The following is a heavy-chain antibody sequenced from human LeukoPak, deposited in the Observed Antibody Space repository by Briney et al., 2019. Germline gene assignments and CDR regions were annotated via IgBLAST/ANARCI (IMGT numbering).Heavy chain of an antibody. CDR2: VMSGRGST. V-gene: IGHV3-11*05. D-gene: IGHD3-16*01. CDR3: TRERRGSYYAFES. CDR1: GFSVSAYS. Sequence: GGSLRLSCAVSGFSVSAYSISWIRQSPGKGPEWISYVMSGRGSTNYADSVKGRFTISRDNAKNSVALQLDGLRAEDTAVYFCTRERRGSYYAFESWGQGTLVTVSS. J-gene: IGHJ4*02.